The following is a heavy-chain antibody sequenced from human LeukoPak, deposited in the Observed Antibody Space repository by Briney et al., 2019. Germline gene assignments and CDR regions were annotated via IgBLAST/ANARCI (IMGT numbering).Heavy chain of an antibody. Sequence: GGSLRLSCAASGLTVSSNSMSWVRQSPGKGLEWVSIIYSGDTTYYADSVKGRFTISRDNSKNTVYLQMNNLRAEDTAVYYCAKSHEGMDVWGQGTTVTVSS. CDR3: AKSHEGMDV. CDR2: IYSGDTT. J-gene: IGHJ6*02. CDR1: GLTVSSNS. V-gene: IGHV3-53*01.